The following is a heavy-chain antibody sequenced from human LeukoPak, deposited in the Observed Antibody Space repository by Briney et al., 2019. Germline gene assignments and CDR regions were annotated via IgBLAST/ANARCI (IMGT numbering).Heavy chain of an antibody. V-gene: IGHV4-39*07. CDR3: ARASTIFGHFAY. CDR1: GGSISGTPYY. CDR2: IYYSGST. Sequence: TSETLSLTCAISGGSISGTPYYWGWIRQPPGKGLEWIGSIYYSGSTYYNPSLKSRLTISVDTSKNQFSLKLGSVTAADTAVYYCARASTIFGHFAYWGRGTLVTVSS. J-gene: IGHJ4*02. D-gene: IGHD3-3*01.